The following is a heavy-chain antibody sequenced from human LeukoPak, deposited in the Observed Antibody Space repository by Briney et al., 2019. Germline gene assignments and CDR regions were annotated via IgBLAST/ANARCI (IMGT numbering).Heavy chain of an antibody. D-gene: IGHD2-21*02. CDR2: IRSKAYGGTT. J-gene: IGHJ3*02. CDR1: GFTFSSYS. CDR3: TRAPHIVVVTAIPGAFDI. V-gene: IGHV3-49*04. Sequence: PGGSLRLSCAASGFTFSSYSMNWVRQAPGKGLEWVGFIRSKAYGGTTEYAASVKGRFTISRDDSKSIAYLQMNSLKTEDTAVYYCTRAPHIVVVTAIPGAFDIWGQGAMVTVSS.